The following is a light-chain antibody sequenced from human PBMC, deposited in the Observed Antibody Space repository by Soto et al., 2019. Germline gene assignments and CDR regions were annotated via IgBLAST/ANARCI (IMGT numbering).Light chain of an antibody. CDR2: DVS. CDR1: SSDVGAYIQ. Sequence: QSVLTQPASVSGSPGQSITISCTGTSSDVGAYIQVSWYQQHPGKAPKVMIYDVSSRTSGVSNRFSGSKSGNTAFLTISGLQAEDEADYYCSSYTRSSTRVFGTGTKVTVL. CDR3: SSYTRSSTRV. J-gene: IGLJ1*01. V-gene: IGLV2-14*03.